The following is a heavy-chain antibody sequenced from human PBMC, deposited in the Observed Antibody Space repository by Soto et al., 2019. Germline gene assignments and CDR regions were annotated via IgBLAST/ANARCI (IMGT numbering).Heavy chain of an antibody. J-gene: IGHJ5*02. D-gene: IGHD6-19*01. V-gene: IGHV4-4*02. CDR1: GGTTRSPDW. CDR3: ARGRGRYSSGWSWFDP. CDR2: IFQSGST. Sequence: QVQLQESGPGLVEPSGTLSLTCGVSGGTTRSPDWWTWVRQPPGKGLEWIGEIFQSGSTNYTPSLESRVTISVDKSKNQFSLTLTSVTAADTAVYFCARGRGRYSSGWSWFDPWGQGILVTVSS.